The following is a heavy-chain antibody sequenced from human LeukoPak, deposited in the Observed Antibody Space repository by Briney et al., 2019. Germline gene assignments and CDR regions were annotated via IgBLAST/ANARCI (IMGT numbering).Heavy chain of an antibody. Sequence: PGGSLRLSCAASGFTFSSYGMHWVRQAPGKGLEWVAVIWYDGSNKYYADSVKGRFTIYRDNSKNTLYLQMNSLRAEDTAVYYCARDLYYYYDSSGYGSPNDYWGQGTLVTVSS. J-gene: IGHJ4*02. V-gene: IGHV3-33*01. CDR3: ARDLYYYYDSSGYGSPNDY. D-gene: IGHD3-22*01. CDR2: IWYDGSNK. CDR1: GFTFSSYG.